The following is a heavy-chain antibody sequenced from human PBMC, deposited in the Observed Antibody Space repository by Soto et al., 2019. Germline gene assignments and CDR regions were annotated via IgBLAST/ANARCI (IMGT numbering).Heavy chain of an antibody. CDR1: GYNYGSYW. J-gene: IGHJ4*02. CDR2: IFPADSET. CDR3: ARGTPYDF. Sequence: GQSLKISCKASGYNYGSYWIAWVRQMPGKGLEWMGIIFPADSETRYSPSFRGQVTISVAKSMNTAYLQWTSLKASDTAVYFCARGTPYDFWGQGTLVTVSS. V-gene: IGHV5-51*01.